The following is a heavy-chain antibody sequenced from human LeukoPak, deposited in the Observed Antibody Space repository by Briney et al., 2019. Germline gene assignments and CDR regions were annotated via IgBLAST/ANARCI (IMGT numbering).Heavy chain of an antibody. CDR1: GFTFSDYY. V-gene: IGHV3-11*01. CDR2: ITSSGSTI. J-gene: IGHJ6*02. D-gene: IGHD5-18*01. Sequence: GGSLRLSCAASGFTFSDYYMTWIRQAPGKGLEGVSYITSSGSTIYYADSVKGQFTISRDNAKNSLYLQMNSLRAEDTAVYYCARDKSAYSYGNYGMDVWGQGTTVTVSS. CDR3: ARDKSAYSYGNYGMDV.